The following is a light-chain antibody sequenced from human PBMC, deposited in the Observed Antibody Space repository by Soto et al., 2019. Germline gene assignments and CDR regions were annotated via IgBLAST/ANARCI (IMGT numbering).Light chain of an antibody. V-gene: IGLV2-8*01. CDR1: SSDVGDYNF. Sequence: QSALTQPPSASGSPGQSVTISCTGTSSDVGDYNFVSWYQQHPGKAPRLMIYEVSKRPSGVPDRFSGSKSGTSASLAISGLQSEDEADYYCASWDDSLNGPVFGTGTKVTVL. CDR2: EVS. CDR3: ASWDDSLNGPV. J-gene: IGLJ1*01.